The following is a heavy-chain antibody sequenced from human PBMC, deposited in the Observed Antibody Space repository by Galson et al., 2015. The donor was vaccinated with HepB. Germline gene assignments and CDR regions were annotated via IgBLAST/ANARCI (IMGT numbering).Heavy chain of an antibody. CDR1: GYTFTSYG. Sequence: SVKVSCKASGYTFTSYGISWVRQAPGQGLEWMGWISAYNGNANYAQKLQGRVTMTTDTSTSTAYMELRSLRSDDTAVYYCARESLLSGYDSFDYWGQGTLVTVSS. J-gene: IGHJ4*02. D-gene: IGHD5-12*01. CDR3: ARESLLSGYDSFDY. V-gene: IGHV1-18*04. CDR2: ISAYNGNA.